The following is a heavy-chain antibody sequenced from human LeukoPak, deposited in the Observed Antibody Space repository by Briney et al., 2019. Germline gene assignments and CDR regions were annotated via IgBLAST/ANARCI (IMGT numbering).Heavy chain of an antibody. CDR1: GFTFSSYA. D-gene: IGHD3-22*01. CDR3: ARGVGPFYDSSGFH. V-gene: IGHV3-64*01. Sequence: GSLRLSCAASGFTFSSYAMHWVRQAPGKGLEYVSAISSNGGSTYYANSVKGRFTISRDNSKNTLYLQMGSLRAEDMAVYYCARGVGPFYDSSGFHWGQGTLVTVSS. J-gene: IGHJ4*02. CDR2: ISSNGGST.